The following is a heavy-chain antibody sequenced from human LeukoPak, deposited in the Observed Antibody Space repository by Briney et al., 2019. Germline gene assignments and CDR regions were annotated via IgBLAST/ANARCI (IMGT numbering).Heavy chain of an antibody. V-gene: IGHV5-51*01. CDR1: GYSFTSYL. D-gene: IGHD2-2*01. Sequence: HGESLKISCKGSGYSFTSYLIGWVRQMPGKGLEWMGIIHPRDSDTRYSPSFQGHITISADKSISTANLQWSSLKASDTAMYYCVRRPYCSSASCPEAPFDYWGQGTLVTVSS. CDR3: VRRPYCSSASCPEAPFDY. CDR2: IHPRDSDT. J-gene: IGHJ4*02.